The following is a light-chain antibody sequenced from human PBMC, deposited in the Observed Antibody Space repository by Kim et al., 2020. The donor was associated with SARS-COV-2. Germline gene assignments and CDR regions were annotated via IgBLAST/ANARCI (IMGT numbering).Light chain of an antibody. CDR1: QSVSNK. CDR2: DAS. Sequence: EIVMTQFPATLSVSPGDTATLSCRASQSVSNKVAWYQQKPGQAPRLLIYDASTLATDIPARFSGSGSGTDFTLTISSLQSEDLAVYHCHQNDDWVPWTFGQGTKVDIK. CDR3: HQNDDWVPWT. J-gene: IGKJ1*01. V-gene: IGKV3-15*01.